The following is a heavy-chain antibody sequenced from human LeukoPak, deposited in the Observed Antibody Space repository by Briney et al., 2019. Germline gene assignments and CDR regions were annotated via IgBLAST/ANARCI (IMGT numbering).Heavy chain of an antibody. Sequence: PGGSLRLSCAASGFTFSSYGMHWVRQAPGKGLEWVSAISGSGGSTYYADSVKGRFTISRDNSKNTLYLQMNSLRSEDTAVYYCAVTYYYDSSGYYGGYYYYYMDVWGKGTTVTISS. CDR2: ISGSGGST. CDR1: GFTFSSYG. V-gene: IGHV3-23*01. CDR3: AVTYYYDSSGYYGGYYYYYMDV. D-gene: IGHD3-22*01. J-gene: IGHJ6*03.